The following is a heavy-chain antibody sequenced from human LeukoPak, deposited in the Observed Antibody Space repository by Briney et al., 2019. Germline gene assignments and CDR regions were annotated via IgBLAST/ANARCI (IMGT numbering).Heavy chain of an antibody. CDR2: IYYSGST. CDR1: GGSISSSSYY. D-gene: IGHD2-21*01. V-gene: IGHV4-39*07. J-gene: IGHJ3*02. Sequence: SETLSLTCTVSGGSISSSSYYWGWIRQPPGKGLEWIGSIYYSGSTYYNPSLKSRVTISVDTSKNQFSLKLSSVTAADTAVYYCARDGRLIVVGAFDIWGQGTMVTVSS. CDR3: ARDGRLIVVGAFDI.